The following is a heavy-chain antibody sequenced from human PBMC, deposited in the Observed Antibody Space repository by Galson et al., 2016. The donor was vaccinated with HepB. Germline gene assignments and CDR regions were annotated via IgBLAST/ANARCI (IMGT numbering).Heavy chain of an antibody. CDR2: ISSSSSSI. CDR3: ASPRGRLVMPPDY. V-gene: IGHV3-21*01. Sequence: SLRLSCAASGFTFSSYTVNWVRQAPGKGLEWISSISSSSSSIYYADSVKGRFTVSRDNAKNSLFLQMNTLRAEDTAVYYCASPRGRLVMPPDYWGQGTLVTVSS. D-gene: IGHD6-6*01. CDR1: GFTFSSYT. J-gene: IGHJ4*02.